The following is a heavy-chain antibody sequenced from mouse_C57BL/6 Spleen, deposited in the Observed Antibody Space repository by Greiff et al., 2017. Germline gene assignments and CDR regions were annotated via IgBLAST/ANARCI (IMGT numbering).Heavy chain of an antibody. CDR3: TEGDPHYYAKDY. J-gene: IGHJ4*01. CDR2: IRLKSDNYAT. CDR1: GFTFSNYW. V-gene: IGHV6-3*01. Sequence: EVKLEESGGGLVQPGGSMKLSCVASGFTFSNYWMNWVRQSPEKGLEWVAQIRLKSDNYATHYAESVKGRFTISRDDSKSSVYLQMNNLRAEDTGIYYCTEGDPHYYAKDYWGQGTSVTVSS.